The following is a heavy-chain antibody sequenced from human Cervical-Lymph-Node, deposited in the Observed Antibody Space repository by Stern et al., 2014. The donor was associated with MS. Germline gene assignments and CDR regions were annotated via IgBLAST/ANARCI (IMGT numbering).Heavy chain of an antibody. J-gene: IGHJ6*02. CDR3: ARQNYYNGMDV. CDR1: GYTFTSDF. CDR2: INPSGGRT. D-gene: IGHD2/OR15-2a*01. Sequence: QVKLVQSGAEVKKPGASVKVSCKASGYTFTSDFMHWVRQAHGQGLEWMGIINPSGGRTSYAQKFQGRVTMTRDTSTSTVHMELSSLRSEDTAVYYCARQNYYNGMDVWGQGTTVIVSS. V-gene: IGHV1-46*01.